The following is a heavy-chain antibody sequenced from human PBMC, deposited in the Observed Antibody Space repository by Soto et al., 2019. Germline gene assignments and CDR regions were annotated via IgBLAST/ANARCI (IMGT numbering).Heavy chain of an antibody. J-gene: IGHJ3*02. Sequence: QLQLQESGPGLVKPSETLSLTCTVSGGSISSSSYYWGWIRQPPGKGLEWIGSIYYSGSTYYNPSLKSRVTISVDTSKNQCSLKLSSVTAADTAVYYCASDYCTNGVCYSAFDIWGQGTMVTVSS. CDR2: IYYSGST. V-gene: IGHV4-39*01. CDR3: ASDYCTNGVCYSAFDI. D-gene: IGHD2-8*01. CDR1: GGSISSSSYY.